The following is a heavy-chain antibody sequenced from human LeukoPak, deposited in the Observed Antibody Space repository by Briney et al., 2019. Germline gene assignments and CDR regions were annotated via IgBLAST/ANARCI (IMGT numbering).Heavy chain of an antibody. Sequence: GGSMRLSCVASAFTFSSYTTNWVRHAPGKGREWGSSISSIISYIFYTDSVKGRFTISRDNAKNSLYLQMNSLRAEDTAVYFFERERAYDILTGMDVWGKGTTVTVSS. V-gene: IGHV3-21*01. CDR2: ISSIISYI. D-gene: IGHD3-9*01. CDR3: ERERAYDILTGMDV. J-gene: IGHJ6*04. CDR1: AFTFSSYT.